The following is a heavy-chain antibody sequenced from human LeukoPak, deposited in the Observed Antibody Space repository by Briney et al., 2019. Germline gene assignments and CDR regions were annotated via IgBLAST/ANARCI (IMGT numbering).Heavy chain of an antibody. V-gene: IGHV3-64*01. Sequence: PGGSLRLSCAASGFTFSSYAMPWVRQAPGKGLEYVSAISSNGGSTYYANSVKGRFTISRDNSKNTLYLQMGSLRAEDMAVYYCARRSVRGVILGMDVWGQGTTVTVSS. CDR3: ARRSVRGVILGMDV. J-gene: IGHJ6*02. D-gene: IGHD3-10*01. CDR2: ISSNGGST. CDR1: GFTFSSYA.